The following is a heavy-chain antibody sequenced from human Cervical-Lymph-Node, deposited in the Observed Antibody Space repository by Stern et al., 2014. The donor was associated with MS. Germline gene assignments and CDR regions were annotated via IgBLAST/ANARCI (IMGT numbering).Heavy chain of an antibody. Sequence: QVQLEESGPGLVKPSDTLSLTCSVSGDSLSSSTFYWGWIRQPPGKGPEWIGSVYYSGNTYYPPPLKSRVTISVDTSKNQFSLRLPSVTAADTAVYYCARHQLGYGYAYLRYWGQGTLVTVSS. D-gene: IGHD5-18*01. CDR3: ARHQLGYGYAYLRY. J-gene: IGHJ4*02. CDR1: GDSLSSSTFY. CDR2: VYYSGNT. V-gene: IGHV4-39*01.